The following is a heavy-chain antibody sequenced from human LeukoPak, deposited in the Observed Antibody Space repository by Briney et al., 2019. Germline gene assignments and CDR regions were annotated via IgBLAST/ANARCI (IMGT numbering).Heavy chain of an antibody. D-gene: IGHD3-10*01. CDR1: GGTFSSYA. Sequence: ASVKVSCKASGGTFSSYAISWVRQAPGQGLEWMGGIISIFGTANYAQKFQGRVTITTDESTSTAYMELSSLRSEDTAVYYCARDLTIMVRGVITTNWFDPWGQGTLVTVSS. CDR2: IISIFGTA. CDR3: ARDLTIMVRGVITTNWFDP. V-gene: IGHV1-69*05. J-gene: IGHJ5*02.